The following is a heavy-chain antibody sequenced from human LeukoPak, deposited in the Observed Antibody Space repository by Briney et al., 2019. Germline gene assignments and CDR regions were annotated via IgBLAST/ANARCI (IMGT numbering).Heavy chain of an antibody. CDR1: GFTFSDYY. D-gene: IGHD3-10*01. V-gene: IGHV3-11*04. CDR3: AGVYYYGSGSYYRGYFDY. J-gene: IGHJ4*02. CDR2: ISSSGNII. Sequence: GGSLRLSCAASGFTFSDYYMSWIRQAPGKGLEWVSYISSSGNIIYYADSVKGRFTISRDNAKNSLYLQMNSLRAEDTAVYYCAGVYYYGSGSYYRGYFDYWGQGTLVTVSS.